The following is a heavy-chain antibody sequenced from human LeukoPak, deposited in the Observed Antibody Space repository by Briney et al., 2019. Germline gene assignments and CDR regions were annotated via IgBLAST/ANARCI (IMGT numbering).Heavy chain of an antibody. Sequence: EGSLRLSCTVSRFTVSSNSMSWVRQAPGKGLEWVSFIYSDNTHYSDSVKGRFTISRDNSKNTLYPQMNSLRAEDTAVYYCARRAGAYSHPYDYWGQGTLVTVSS. CDR1: RFTVSSNS. D-gene: IGHD4/OR15-4a*01. CDR3: ARRAGAYSHPYDY. J-gene: IGHJ4*02. V-gene: IGHV3-53*01. CDR2: IYSDNT.